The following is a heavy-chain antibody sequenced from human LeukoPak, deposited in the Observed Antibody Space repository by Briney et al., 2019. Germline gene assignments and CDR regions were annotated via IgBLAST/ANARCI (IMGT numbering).Heavy chain of an antibody. CDR1: GFTFSSYW. J-gene: IGHJ4*02. CDR2: INSDGSST. V-gene: IGHV3-74*01. Sequence: GGSLRLSCAASGFTFSSYWMHWVRQAPGKGLVWVSRINSDGSSTSYADSVKGRFTISRDNAKNTLYLQMNSLRAEDTAVYYCAKDVGATPDDFDYWGQGTLVTVSS. D-gene: IGHD1-26*01. CDR3: AKDVGATPDDFDY.